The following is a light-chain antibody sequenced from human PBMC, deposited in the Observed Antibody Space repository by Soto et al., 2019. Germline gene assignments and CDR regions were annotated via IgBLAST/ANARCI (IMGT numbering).Light chain of an antibody. CDR1: KLGDKY. CDR2: QDS. J-gene: IGLJ2*01. Sequence: SYELTQPPSVSVSPGQTASITCSGDKLGDKYACWYQQKPGQSPVLVIYQDSKRPSGIPERFSGSNSGNTATLTISGTQAMDEADYYCQACDRSTVVFGGGTKLTVL. V-gene: IGLV3-1*01. CDR3: QACDRSTVV.